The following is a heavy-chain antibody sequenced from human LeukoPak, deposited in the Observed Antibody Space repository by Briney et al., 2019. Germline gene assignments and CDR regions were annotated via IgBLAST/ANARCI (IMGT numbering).Heavy chain of an antibody. Sequence: GGSLRLSCAASGFTFNNYDMTWVRQAPGKGLEWVSVISAGGGITDYADSVKGRFTISRDYSKNTLYLQMNSLRVDDTAVYYCAKEGFGSGEGYWGQGTLVTVSS. CDR3: AKEGFGSGEGY. CDR2: ISAGGGIT. D-gene: IGHD3-10*01. V-gene: IGHV3-23*01. J-gene: IGHJ4*02. CDR1: GFTFNNYD.